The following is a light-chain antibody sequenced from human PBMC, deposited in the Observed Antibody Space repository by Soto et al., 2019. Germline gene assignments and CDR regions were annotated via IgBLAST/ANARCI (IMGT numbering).Light chain of an antibody. CDR2: EVT. V-gene: IGLV2-14*01. CDR3: LSFTTSITYI. CDR1: STDVGSYDY. Sequence: QSALAQPASVSGSPGQSITISCTVTSTDVGSYDYVSWYQQRPGTAPKLILYEVTNRPSGVSIRFSGSKSGNTASLTITGLQAEDEADYYCLSFTTSITYIFGTGTKV. J-gene: IGLJ1*01.